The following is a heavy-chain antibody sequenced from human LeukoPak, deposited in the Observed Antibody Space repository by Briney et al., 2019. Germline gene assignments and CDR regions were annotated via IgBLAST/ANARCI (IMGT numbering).Heavy chain of an antibody. CDR3: ARDQIGYSYGSGMDV. CDR2: INPNSGGT. J-gene: IGHJ6*02. CDR1: GYTFTHYY. Sequence: ASVKVSCKASGYTFTHYYIHWVRQAPGQGLEWMGWINPNSGGTNYAQKFQGRVTMTRDTSISTAYMELSRLRSDDTAVYYCARDQIGYSYGSGMDVWGQGTTVTVSS. V-gene: IGHV1-2*02. D-gene: IGHD5-18*01.